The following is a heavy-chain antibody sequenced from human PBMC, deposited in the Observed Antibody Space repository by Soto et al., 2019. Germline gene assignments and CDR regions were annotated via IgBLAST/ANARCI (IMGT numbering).Heavy chain of an antibody. CDR2: INPNSGGT. D-gene: IGHD3-16*01. CDR3: ARDGGRNSGEYYYGMDV. V-gene: IGHV1-2*04. CDR1: GYTFTGYY. Sequence: ASVKVSCKASGYTFTGYYMHWVRQAPGQGLEWMGWINPNSGGTNYAQKFQGWVTMTRDTSISTAYMELSRLRSDDTAVYYCARDGGRNSGEYYYGMDVWGQGTTVTVSS. J-gene: IGHJ6*02.